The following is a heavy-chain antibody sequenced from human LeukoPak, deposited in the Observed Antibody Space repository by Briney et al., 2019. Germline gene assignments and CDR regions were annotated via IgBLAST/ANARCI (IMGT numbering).Heavy chain of an antibody. D-gene: IGHD3-22*01. Sequence: GGSLRLSCAASGFSFSSYWMTWVRQAPGKGLEWVSSISSSSSYIYYADSVKGRFTISRDNAKNSLYLQMNSLRAEDTAVYYCARGLRLNYYDSSGYQAVDAFDIWGQGTMVTVSS. J-gene: IGHJ3*02. V-gene: IGHV3-21*01. CDR3: ARGLRLNYYDSSGYQAVDAFDI. CDR2: ISSSSSYI. CDR1: GFSFSSYW.